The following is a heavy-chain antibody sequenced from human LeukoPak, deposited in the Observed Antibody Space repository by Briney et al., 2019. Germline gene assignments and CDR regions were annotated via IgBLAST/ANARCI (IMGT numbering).Heavy chain of an antibody. CDR3: ARDQQHYYGSGSNFDY. Sequence: GASVKVSCKASGGTFSSYAISWVRQAPGQGLEWMGGIIPIFGTANYAQKFQGRVTITTDESTSTAYMELSSLRSEDTAVYYCARDQQHYYGSGSNFDYWGQGTLVTVSS. CDR2: IIPIFGTA. CDR1: GGTFSSYA. D-gene: IGHD3-10*01. V-gene: IGHV1-69*05. J-gene: IGHJ4*02.